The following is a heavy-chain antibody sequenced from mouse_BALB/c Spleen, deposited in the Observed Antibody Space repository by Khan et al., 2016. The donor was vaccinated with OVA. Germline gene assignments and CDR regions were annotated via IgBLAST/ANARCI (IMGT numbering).Heavy chain of an antibody. CDR3: ARAGYSPWFAY. Sequence: EVQLQQSGAELVRPGALVNLSCKASGFDIKDYYMHWVKQRPEQGLEWIGWIAPENDNTFFDPKFQDKASITSDTSSNTAYLQLSSLTSEDPTVYSCARAGYSPWFAYWGQGTLVTVSA. CDR2: IAPENDNT. V-gene: IGHV14-1*02. CDR1: GFDIKDYY. D-gene: IGHD2-3*01. J-gene: IGHJ3*01.